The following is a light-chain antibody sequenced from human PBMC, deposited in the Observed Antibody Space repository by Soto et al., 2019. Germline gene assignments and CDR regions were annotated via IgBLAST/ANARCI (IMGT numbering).Light chain of an antibody. CDR3: QQYNTWPRT. CDR2: AAS. J-gene: IGKJ1*01. Sequence: DIQMTQSPSTLSGSGGDRVTITCRASQTISSWLAWYQQKPGKVPKLLIYAASSLQSGVPSRFSGSGSGTDFTLTISSLQSEDFAIYFCQQYNTWPRTFGQGTKVDIK. CDR1: QTISSW. V-gene: IGKV1-27*01.